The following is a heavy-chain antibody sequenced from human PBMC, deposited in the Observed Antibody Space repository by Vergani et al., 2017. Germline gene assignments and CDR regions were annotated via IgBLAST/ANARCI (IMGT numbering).Heavy chain of an antibody. CDR3: AREYSSSVGFLAY. J-gene: IGHJ4*02. D-gene: IGHD6-6*01. CDR2: IYHSGGA. Sequence: QLHLQESGPGLVKPSETLSLTCTVSGGSITSSSYYWGWIRQPPGKGLEWIGNIYHSGGAYYNPSLKGRVTISVDTSKNQFSLEVTSVTAADTAVYYCAREYSSSVGFLAYWGQGTLVTVSS. V-gene: IGHV4-39*02. CDR1: GGSITSSSYY.